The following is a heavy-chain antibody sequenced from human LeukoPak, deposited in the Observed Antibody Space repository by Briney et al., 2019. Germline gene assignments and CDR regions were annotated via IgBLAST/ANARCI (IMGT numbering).Heavy chain of an antibody. J-gene: IGHJ4*02. CDR2: ISSSSSYI. V-gene: IGHV3-21*01. Sequence: GGSLRLSCAASGFTFSSYSMNWVRQAPGKGLEWVSSISSSSSYIYYAASVKGRFTISRDNAKNSLYLQMNSLRAEDTAVYYCARARRDGYPLLYWGQGTLVTVSS. CDR3: ARARRDGYPLLY. CDR1: GFTFSSYS. D-gene: IGHD5-24*01.